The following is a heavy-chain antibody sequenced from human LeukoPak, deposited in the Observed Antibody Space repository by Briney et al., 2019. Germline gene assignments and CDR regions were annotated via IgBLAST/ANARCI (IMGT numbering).Heavy chain of an antibody. V-gene: IGHV3-7*01. D-gene: IGHD6-13*01. J-gene: IGHJ4*02. Sequence: HPGGSLRLSCVASGFTFRTDWMSWVRQAPGKGPEWVASIKDDGSEIYYVDSVRGRFTISRDNAENSLYLQMNSLRAEDTAVYYCRPESSSDYGALSHWGQGTLVTVSS. CDR1: GFTFRTDW. CDR2: IKDDGSEI. CDR3: RPESSSDYGALSH.